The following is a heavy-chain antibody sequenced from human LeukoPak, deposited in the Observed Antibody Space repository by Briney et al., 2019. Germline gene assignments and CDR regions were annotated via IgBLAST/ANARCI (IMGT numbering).Heavy chain of an antibody. J-gene: IGHJ4*02. CDR2: RSGSGCNT. V-gene: IGHV3-23*01. Sequence: PGGSLRLSCAASGFTFSSYAMSWVRQAPGKGLEWVSARSGSGCNTYYADSAKGRFTISRDNSKNTLSLQINRLRAEDRAVYYCAKGFYDILTGYHFDHWGQGTLVTVSS. CDR1: GFTFSSYA. D-gene: IGHD3-9*01. CDR3: AKGFYDILTGYHFDH.